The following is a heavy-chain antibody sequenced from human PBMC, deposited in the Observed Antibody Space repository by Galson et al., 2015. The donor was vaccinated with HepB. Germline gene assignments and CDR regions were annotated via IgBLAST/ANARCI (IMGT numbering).Heavy chain of an antibody. J-gene: IGHJ3*02. CDR3: ARGLYSSSSDAFDI. D-gene: IGHD6-6*01. V-gene: IGHV1-69*13. CDR1: GGTFSSYA. CDR2: IIPIFGTA. Sequence: VKVSCKASGGTFSSYAISWVRQAPGQGLEWMGGIIPIFGTANYAQKFQGRVTITADESTSTAYMELSSLRSEDTAVYYCARGLYSSSSDAFDIWGQGTMVTVSS.